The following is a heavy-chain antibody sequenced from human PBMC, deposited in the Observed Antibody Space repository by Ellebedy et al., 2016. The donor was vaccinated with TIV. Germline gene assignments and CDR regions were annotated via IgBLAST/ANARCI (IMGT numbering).Heavy chain of an antibody. CDR3: ARGAMAAAGDDY. V-gene: IGHV3-21*01. Sequence: GESLKISCAASGFTFSSYSMNWVRQAPGKGLGWVSSISSNSNYIYYADSVRGRFTISRDNAKKSLYLQMKSLRAEDTAVYYCARGAMAAAGDDYWGQGTLVTVSS. CDR2: ISSNSNYI. J-gene: IGHJ4*02. D-gene: IGHD6-13*01. CDR1: GFTFSSYS.